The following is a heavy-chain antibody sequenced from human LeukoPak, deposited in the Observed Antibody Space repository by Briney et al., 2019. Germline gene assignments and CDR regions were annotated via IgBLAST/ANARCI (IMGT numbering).Heavy chain of an antibody. J-gene: IGHJ3*02. D-gene: IGHD3-3*01. CDR2: IKQDGSEK. Sequence: GSLRLSCAASGFTFSSYWMSWVRQAPGKGLEWVANIKQDGSEKYYVDSVKGRFTISRDNAKNSLYLQMNSLRAEDTAVYYCARELRFLEWLRAFDIWGQGTMVTVSS. CDR3: ARELRFLEWLRAFDI. CDR1: GFTFSSYW. V-gene: IGHV3-7*01.